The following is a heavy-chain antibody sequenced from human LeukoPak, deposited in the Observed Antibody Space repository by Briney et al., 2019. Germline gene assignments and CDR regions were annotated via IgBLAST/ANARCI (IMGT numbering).Heavy chain of an antibody. CDR3: ASRYYYDSSGPSGVDY. J-gene: IGHJ4*02. Sequence: SETLSLTCAVYGGSFSGYYWSLIRQPAGKGLEWIGEINHSGSTNYNPSLKSRVTISVDTSKNQFSLKLSSVTAADTAVYYCASRYYYDSSGPSGVDYWGQGTLVTVSS. CDR2: INHSGST. D-gene: IGHD3-22*01. V-gene: IGHV4-34*01. CDR1: GGSFSGYY.